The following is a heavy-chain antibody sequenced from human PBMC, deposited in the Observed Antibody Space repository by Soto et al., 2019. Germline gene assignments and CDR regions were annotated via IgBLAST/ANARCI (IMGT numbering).Heavy chain of an antibody. CDR3: ARERDSISATGKGFDY. V-gene: IGHV1-69*13. Sequence: SSVKVSCKASGGTFSSYDISWVRQAPGQGLEWMGGIIPIFGTANYAQKFQGRVTITADESTSTAYMELSSLRSEDTAVYYCARERDSISATGKGFDYWGQGTLVTVSS. CDR2: IIPIFGTA. J-gene: IGHJ4*02. D-gene: IGHD6-13*01. CDR1: GGTFSSYD.